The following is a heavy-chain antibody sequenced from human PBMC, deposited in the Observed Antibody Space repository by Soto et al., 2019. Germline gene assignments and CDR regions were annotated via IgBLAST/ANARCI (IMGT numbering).Heavy chain of an antibody. CDR1: GDSMTRGSYY. Sequence: SETLSLTCVVSGDSMTRGSYYWAWIRQPPGKGLEWIGSFYYTGSTNYNPSLKSRVTVSADTSNNHFSLRLTSVTAADTAVYYCARGVGGSCRSMDVWGKGTTVTVSS. V-gene: IGHV4-39*02. CDR3: ARGVGGSCRSMDV. J-gene: IGHJ6*03. D-gene: IGHD2-15*01. CDR2: FYYTGST.